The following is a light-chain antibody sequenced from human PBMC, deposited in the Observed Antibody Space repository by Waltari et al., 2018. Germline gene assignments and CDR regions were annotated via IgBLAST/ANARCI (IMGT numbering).Light chain of an antibody. CDR2: RKN. Sequence: QSVLTPQPSASGTPGQRVTMSCSGTSSNIGVNYVYWYQQLPGTAPTLLLYRKNERRAGVPDRFSVSKSGTSASLAINGVRSEDEADYYCAAWDDRLGAWVFGGRTQLTVL. CDR1: SSNIGVNY. J-gene: IGLJ3*02. CDR3: AAWDDRLGAWV. V-gene: IGLV1-47*01.